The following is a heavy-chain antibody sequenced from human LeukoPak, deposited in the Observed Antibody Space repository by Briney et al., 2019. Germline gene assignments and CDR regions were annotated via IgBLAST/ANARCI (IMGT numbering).Heavy chain of an antibody. CDR3: AREILLKENAHAFDI. V-gene: IGHV1-2*02. J-gene: IGHJ3*02. CDR2: INPNSGGT. CDR1: GYTFINYY. Sequence: GASVKVSCKASGYTFINYYMHWVRQAPGQGLEWMAWINPNSGGTNSAQKFQGRVTMTTDTSTSTAYMELRSLRSDDTAVYYCAREILLKENAHAFDIWGQGTMVTVSS.